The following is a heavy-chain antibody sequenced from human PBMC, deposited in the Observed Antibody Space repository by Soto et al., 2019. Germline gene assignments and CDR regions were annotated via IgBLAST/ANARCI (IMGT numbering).Heavy chain of an antibody. CDR1: GFSVTDHY. CDR3: ARSFNDWTTYFDY. CDR2: LYTGGSA. V-gene: IGHV3-53*01. Sequence: LRLSCAASGFSVTDHYMTWVRQAPGKGLEWVSVLYTGGSAYYGDSVKGRFTISRDSSTNTLYLQMNSLKVGDTAFYFCARSFNDWTTYFDYWSEGTLVTVSS. D-gene: IGHD3-9*01. J-gene: IGHJ4*02.